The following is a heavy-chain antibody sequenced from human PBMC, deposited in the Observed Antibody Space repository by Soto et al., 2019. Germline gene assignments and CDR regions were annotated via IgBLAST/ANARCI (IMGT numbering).Heavy chain of an antibody. V-gene: IGHV3-23*01. CDR2: ISGSGGST. CDR1: GFTFSSYA. J-gene: IGHJ4*02. CDR3: ANSPVATILSYFDY. D-gene: IGHD5-12*01. Sequence: GGSLRLSCAASGFTFSSYAMSWVRQAPGKGLEWVSAISGSGGSTYYADSVKGRFTISRDNSKNTLYLQMNSLRAEDTAVYYCANSPVATILSYFDYWGQGTLVTVSS.